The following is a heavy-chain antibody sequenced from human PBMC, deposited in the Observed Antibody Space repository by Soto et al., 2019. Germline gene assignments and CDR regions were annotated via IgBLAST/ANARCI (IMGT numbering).Heavy chain of an antibody. D-gene: IGHD4-17*01. CDR2: INAGHGNT. J-gene: IGHJ4*02. V-gene: IGHV1-3*01. CDR3: AVRRSDYHKYFDY. Sequence: GASVKVSCKASGYTFSRYAMHWVRQAPGQRLEWMGWINAGHGNTKYSQKFQGRVTITRDTSATTVYMALSSLRSEDTAVYYCAVRRSDYHKYFDYWGQGTLVTVSS. CDR1: GYTFSRYA.